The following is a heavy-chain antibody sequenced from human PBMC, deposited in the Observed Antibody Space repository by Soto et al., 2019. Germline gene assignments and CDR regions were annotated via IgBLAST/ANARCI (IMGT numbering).Heavy chain of an antibody. D-gene: IGHD6-19*01. Sequence: GGSLRLSCAASGFTFSSYAMHWVRQAPGKGLEWVAVISYDGSNKYYADSVKGRFTISRDNSKNTLYLQMNSLRAEDTDVYYCARDGGSSGWYDYWGQGTLVTVSS. CDR1: GFTFSSYA. V-gene: IGHV3-30*04. CDR3: ARDGGSSGWYDY. J-gene: IGHJ4*02. CDR2: ISYDGSNK.